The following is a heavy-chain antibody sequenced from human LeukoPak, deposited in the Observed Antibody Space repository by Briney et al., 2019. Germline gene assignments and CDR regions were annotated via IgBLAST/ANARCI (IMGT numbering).Heavy chain of an antibody. CDR1: GFTVRNNY. D-gene: IGHD5-18*01. CDR3: AKDRLAYSYAQPFDY. CDR2: IYSGGST. Sequence: GGSLRLSCAASGFTVRNNYMSWVRQAPGKGLEWVSLIYSGGSTYYADSVKGRFTISRDNSKNTLYLQINSLRAEDTAVYYCAKDRLAYSYAQPFDYWGQGTLVTVSS. V-gene: IGHV3-53*01. J-gene: IGHJ4*02.